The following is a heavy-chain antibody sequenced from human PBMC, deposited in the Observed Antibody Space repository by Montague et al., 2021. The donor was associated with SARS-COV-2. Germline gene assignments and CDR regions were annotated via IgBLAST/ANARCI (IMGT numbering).Heavy chain of an antibody. Sequence: SLRLSCAASGFTFSSYSMNWVRQAPGKGLEWVSSISSSSNIYYADSVMGRFTISSGNATNSLYLQMNSLRAEDTAVYYCAREFNYYYYYGIDVWGQGTTVTVSS. CDR2: ISSSSNI. CDR1: GFTFSSYS. J-gene: IGHJ6*02. V-gene: IGHV3-21*01. CDR3: AREFNYYYYYGIDV.